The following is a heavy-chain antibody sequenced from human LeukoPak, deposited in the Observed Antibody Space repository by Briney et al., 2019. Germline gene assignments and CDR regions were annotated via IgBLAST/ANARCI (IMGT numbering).Heavy chain of an antibody. CDR1: GYTFTSYG. D-gene: IGHD3-3*01. CDR3: ARDTQSTIFGVVISMHYYYYGMDV. CDR2: ISAYNGNT. J-gene: IGHJ6*02. V-gene: IGHV1-18*01. Sequence: ASVKVSCKASGYTFTSYGISWVRQAPGQGLEWMGWISAYNGNTNYAQKLQGRVTMTTDTSTSTAYMELRSLRSDDTAVYYCARDTQSTIFGVVISMHYYYYGMDVWGQGTTVTVSS.